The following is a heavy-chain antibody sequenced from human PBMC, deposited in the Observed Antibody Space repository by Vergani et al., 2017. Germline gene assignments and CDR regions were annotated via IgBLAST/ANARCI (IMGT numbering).Heavy chain of an antibody. CDR3: AKDRMVYGQHWFDP. J-gene: IGHJ5*02. D-gene: IGHD2-8*01. CDR2: IKQDGSEK. CDR1: GFTFSSHW. V-gene: IGHV3-7*03. Sequence: VQLVESGGGVVQPGRSLRLSCAASGFTFSSHWMSWVRQAPGKGLEWVANIKQDGSEKYYVDSVKGRFTISRDNAKNSLYLQMNSLRAEDTAVYYCAKDRMVYGQHWFDPWGQGTLVTVSS.